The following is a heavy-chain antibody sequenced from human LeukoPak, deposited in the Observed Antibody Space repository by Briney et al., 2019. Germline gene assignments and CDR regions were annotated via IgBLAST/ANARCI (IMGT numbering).Heavy chain of an antibody. CDR1: GFTFSSYA. Sequence: GGSLRLSCAASGFTFSSYAMSWVRQAPGKGLEWVSAISGSGGSTYYADSVKGRFTTSRDNSKNTLYLQMNSLRAEDTAVYYCARAQYYYDSSGLDYWGQGTLVTVSS. CDR3: ARAQYYYDSSGLDY. V-gene: IGHV3-23*01. J-gene: IGHJ4*02. D-gene: IGHD3-22*01. CDR2: ISGSGGST.